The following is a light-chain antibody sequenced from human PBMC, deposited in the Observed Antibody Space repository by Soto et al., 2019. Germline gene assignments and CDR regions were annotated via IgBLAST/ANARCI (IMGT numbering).Light chain of an antibody. J-gene: IGKJ2*01. V-gene: IGKV3-11*01. CDR2: DAS. Sequence: EIVLTQSPATLSLSPGERATLSCRASQSVSSYLAWYQQKPGHAPRLLIYDASNRATGIPARFSGSGSGTDFTLTISSLEPEDFAVYYCQQRSNPYTFGQGTKLEIK. CDR3: QQRSNPYT. CDR1: QSVSSY.